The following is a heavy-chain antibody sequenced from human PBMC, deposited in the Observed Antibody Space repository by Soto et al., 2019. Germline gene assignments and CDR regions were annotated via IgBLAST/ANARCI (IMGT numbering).Heavy chain of an antibody. CDR3: ARLRVRCSGGSCYPRLIWP. Sequence: SETLSLTCTVSGGSISSSNYYRGWIRQPPGKGLEWIGSIYYSGSTYYNPSLKSRVTISVDTSKNQFSLKLSSVTAADTAVYYCARLRVRCSGGSCYPRLIWPWGQGTLVTVS. D-gene: IGHD2-15*01. J-gene: IGHJ5*02. CDR2: IYYSGST. CDR1: GGSISSSNYY. V-gene: IGHV4-39*01.